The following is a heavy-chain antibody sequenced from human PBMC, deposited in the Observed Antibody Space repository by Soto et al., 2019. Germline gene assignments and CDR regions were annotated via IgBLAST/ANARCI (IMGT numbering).Heavy chain of an antibody. Sequence: QVQLVQSGAEAKKPGASVQVSCKASGYTFTTYALHWVRQAPGERPEWMGWINAANGDTKYSEKFQGRVTITRDTSATTGYMELRSLTSEDTAVYYCGRSGVGATGEILYNAIDVLGHGTTVTVSS. V-gene: IGHV1-3*01. J-gene: IGHJ6*01. CDR3: GRSGVGATGEILYNAIDV. CDR2: INAANGDT. CDR1: GYTFTTYA. D-gene: IGHD1-26*01.